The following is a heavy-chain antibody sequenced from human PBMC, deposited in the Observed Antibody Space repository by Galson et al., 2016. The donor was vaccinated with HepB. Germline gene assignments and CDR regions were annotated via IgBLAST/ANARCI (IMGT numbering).Heavy chain of an antibody. V-gene: IGHV3-74*01. Sequence: SLRLSCADSRFTFSSYWMHWVRQVPGKGPVWVSVISGDASGTRYADSVKGRFTISRDNTKNTLYLQMNSLRADDTAVYYCVSPLHNDANSGMAFDIWGQGTMVTVSS. D-gene: IGHD4-23*01. CDR3: VSPLHNDANSGMAFDI. CDR1: RFTFSSYW. J-gene: IGHJ3*02. CDR2: ISGDASGT.